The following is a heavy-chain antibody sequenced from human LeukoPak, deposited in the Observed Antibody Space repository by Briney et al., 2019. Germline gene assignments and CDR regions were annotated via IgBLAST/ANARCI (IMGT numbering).Heavy chain of an antibody. CDR2: IYYSGST. Sequence: SETLSLTCTVSGGSISSSSYYWGWIRQPPGKGLEWIGSIYYSGSTYYNPSLKSRVTISVDTSKNQFSLKPSSVTAADTAVYYCARKYYDILTGYYAYYGMDVWGQGTAVTVSS. J-gene: IGHJ6*02. CDR1: GGSISSSSYY. V-gene: IGHV4-39*01. D-gene: IGHD3-9*01. CDR3: ARKYYDILTGYYAYYGMDV.